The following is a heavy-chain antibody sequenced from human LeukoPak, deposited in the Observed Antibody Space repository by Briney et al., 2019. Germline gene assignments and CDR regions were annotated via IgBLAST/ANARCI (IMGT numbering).Heavy chain of an antibody. CDR1: GGSISSYY. CDR3: AILNVVVPAAYYMDF. Sequence: PSETLSLTCTVSGGSISSYYWSWIRQPPGKGLEWIGYIYTSGSTNYNPSLKSRVTISVDTSKNQFSLKLISVTAADTAVYYCAILNVVVPAAYYMDFWGKGTTVTVSS. V-gene: IGHV4-4*09. D-gene: IGHD2-2*01. CDR2: IYTSGST. J-gene: IGHJ6*03.